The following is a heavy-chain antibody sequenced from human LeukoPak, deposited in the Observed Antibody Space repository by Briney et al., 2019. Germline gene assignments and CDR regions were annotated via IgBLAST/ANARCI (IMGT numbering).Heavy chain of an antibody. D-gene: IGHD3-22*01. J-gene: IGHJ4*02. CDR3: ARGITMISPDD. V-gene: IGHV1-69*04. Sequence: GASVKVSCKASGGTFSSYAISWVRQAPGQGLEWMGRIIPILGIANYAQKFQGRVTITPDKSTSTAYMELSSLRSEDTAVYYCARGITMISPDDWGQGTLVTVSS. CDR1: GGTFSSYA. CDR2: IIPILGIA.